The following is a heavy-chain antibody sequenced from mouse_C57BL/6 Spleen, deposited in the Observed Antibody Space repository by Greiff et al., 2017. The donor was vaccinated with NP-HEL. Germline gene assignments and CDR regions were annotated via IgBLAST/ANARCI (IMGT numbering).Heavy chain of an antibody. CDR1: GYSFTGYF. Sequence: EVQLQQSGPELVKPGDSVKISCKASGYSFTGYFMNWVMQSHGKSLEWIGRINPYNGDTFYNQKFKGKATLTVDKSSSTAHMELRSLTSEDSAVYYCARTPGSSYDYAMDYWGQGTSVTVSS. J-gene: IGHJ4*01. CDR2: INPYNGDT. V-gene: IGHV1-20*01. CDR3: ARTPGSSYDYAMDY. D-gene: IGHD1-1*01.